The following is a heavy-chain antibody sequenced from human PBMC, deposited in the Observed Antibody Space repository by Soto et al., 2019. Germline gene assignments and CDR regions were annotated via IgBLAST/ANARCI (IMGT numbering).Heavy chain of an antibody. D-gene: IGHD3-10*01. CDR1: GGSVSSGSDY. J-gene: IGHJ4*02. CDR2: IYYSGST. Sequence: SETQSLTCTVSGGSVSSGSDYWSWIRQPPGKGLEWIGYIYYSGSTNYNPSLKSRVTISVDTSKNQFSLKLSSVTAADTAVYYCARMVLTLGFGAFDYWGQGTLVTVSS. V-gene: IGHV4-61*01. CDR3: ARMVLTLGFGAFDY.